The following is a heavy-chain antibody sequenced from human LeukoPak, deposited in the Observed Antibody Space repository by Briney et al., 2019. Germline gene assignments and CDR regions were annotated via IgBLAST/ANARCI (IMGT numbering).Heavy chain of an antibody. V-gene: IGHV1-46*01. CDR2: IYPRDGST. CDR3: ARDQEGFDY. J-gene: IGHJ4*02. CDR1: GYTFTSNY. Sequence: ASVKVSCKASGYTFTSNYIHWVRQARGQGLEWMGMIYPRDGSTSYAQKFQGRVTVTRDTSTSTVHMELSGLRSEDTAVYYCARDQEGFDYWGQGTLVTVSP.